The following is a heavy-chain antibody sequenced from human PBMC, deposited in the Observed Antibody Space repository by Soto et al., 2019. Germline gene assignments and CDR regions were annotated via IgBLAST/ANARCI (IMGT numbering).Heavy chain of an antibody. Sequence: ETLSLTCAVYGGSFSGYYWSWIRQPPGKGLEWIGEINHSGSTNYNPSLKSRVTISVDTSKNQFSLKLSSVTAADTAVYYCARMATVTLFYYHGMDVWGQGTTVTVSS. V-gene: IGHV4-34*01. CDR2: INHSGST. D-gene: IGHD4-4*01. J-gene: IGHJ6*02. CDR3: ARMATVTLFYYHGMDV. CDR1: GGSFSGYY.